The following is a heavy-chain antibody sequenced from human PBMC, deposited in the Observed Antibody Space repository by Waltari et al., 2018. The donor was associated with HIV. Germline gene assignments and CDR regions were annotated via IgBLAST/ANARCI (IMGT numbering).Heavy chain of an antibody. CDR2: IYYSGST. CDR1: GGSISSSSYY. CDR3: ARHRDSSSWYQRRSPPGPEDY. V-gene: IGHV4-39*01. D-gene: IGHD6-13*01. J-gene: IGHJ4*02. Sequence: QLQLQESGPGLVKPSETLSLTCTVSGGSISSSSYYWGWIRQPPGKGLEWIGSIYYSGSTYYNPSLKSRVTISVDTSKNQFSLKLSSVTAADTAVYYCARHRDSSSWYQRRSPPGPEDYWGQGTLVTVSS.